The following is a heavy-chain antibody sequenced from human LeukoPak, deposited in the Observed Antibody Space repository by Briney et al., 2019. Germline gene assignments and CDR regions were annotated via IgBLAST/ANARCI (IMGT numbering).Heavy chain of an antibody. V-gene: IGHV4-4*02. Sequence: SGTLSLTCAVSGGSILTTNWWSWVRQPPGKGLEWIGEVHLSGASNYNPSLKSRVNMSIDKSKNQLSLELTSVTSADTAIYYCTRESGAFSPFGFWGQGTLVTVSS. CDR1: GGSILTTNW. D-gene: IGHD1-26*01. J-gene: IGHJ4*02. CDR3: TRESGAFSPFGF. CDR2: VHLSGAS.